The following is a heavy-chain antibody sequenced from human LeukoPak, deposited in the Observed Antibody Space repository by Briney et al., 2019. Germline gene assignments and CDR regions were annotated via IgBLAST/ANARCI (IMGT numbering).Heavy chain of an antibody. CDR1: GYSFTNYW. V-gene: IGHV5-51*01. J-gene: IGHJ5*02. CDR2: IYPGDSDT. Sequence: TGESLKISCKGSGYSFTNYWIGWVRQMPGKGLEWMGIIYPGDSDTRYSPSFQGQVTISADKSISAAFLQWSSLKASDTAMYYCARASLGVFDPWGQGTLVTVSS. CDR3: ARASLGVFDP.